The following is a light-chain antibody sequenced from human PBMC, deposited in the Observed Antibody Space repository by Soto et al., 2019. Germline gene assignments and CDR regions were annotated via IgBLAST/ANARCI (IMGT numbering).Light chain of an antibody. V-gene: IGKV3-11*01. CDR1: QSVGSY. CDR3: QQRSDWPST. J-gene: IGKJ4*01. CDR2: DAS. Sequence: EIVLTQSPATLSLSPGDRATLSCRASQSVGSYLGWYQQRPGQAPRLLIYDASNRATGIPARFSGSGSGTHFTLTISSREPEDFPVYYCQQRSDWPSTFGGGTKVEIK.